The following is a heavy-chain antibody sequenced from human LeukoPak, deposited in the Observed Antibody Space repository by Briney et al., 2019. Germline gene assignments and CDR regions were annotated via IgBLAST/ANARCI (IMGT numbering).Heavy chain of an antibody. CDR2: ISYDGSNK. V-gene: IGHV3-30*04. CDR3: AKDYCRGGNCPLPFFDS. Sequence: GGSLRLSCAASGFTFSSYAMHWVRQAPGKGLEWVAVISYDGSNKYYADSVKGRFTISRDNSKNTLYLQMNSLRAEDTAVYYCAKDYCRGGNCPLPFFDSWGQGTLVTVSS. CDR1: GFTFSSYA. D-gene: IGHD2-15*01. J-gene: IGHJ4*02.